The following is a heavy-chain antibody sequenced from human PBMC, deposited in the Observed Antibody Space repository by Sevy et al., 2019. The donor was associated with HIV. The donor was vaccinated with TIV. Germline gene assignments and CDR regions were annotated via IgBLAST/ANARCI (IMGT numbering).Heavy chain of an antibody. D-gene: IGHD4-17*01. J-gene: IGHJ4*02. CDR1: GGSISSGLYS. CDR3: AGDNGDYPYYFDH. CDR2: IYHTGNT. V-gene: IGHV4-30-2*01. Sequence: SLTCVVSGGSISSGLYSWNWIRQPPGKGLEWIGYIYHTGNTYYSPSLKSRVAISVDRSKNQFSLKLTSVTAADTAVYYCAGDNGDYPYYFDHWGQGTLVTVSS.